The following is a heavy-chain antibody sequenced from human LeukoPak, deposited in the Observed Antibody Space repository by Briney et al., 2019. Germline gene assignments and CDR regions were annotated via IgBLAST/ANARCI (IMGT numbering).Heavy chain of an antibody. CDR3: ARGTYYYGSGSLGWFDP. CDR2: IYYSGST. V-gene: IGHV4-34*01. Sequence: SETLSLTCAVYGGSFSGYYWSWIRQPPGKGLEWIGSIYYSGSTYYNPSLKSRVTISVDTSKNQFSLKLSSVTAADTAVYYCARGTYYYGSGSLGWFDPWGQGTLVTVSS. CDR1: GGSFSGYY. J-gene: IGHJ5*02. D-gene: IGHD3-10*01.